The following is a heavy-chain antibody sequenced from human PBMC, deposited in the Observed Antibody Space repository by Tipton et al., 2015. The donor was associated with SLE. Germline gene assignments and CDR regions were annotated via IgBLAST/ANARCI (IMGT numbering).Heavy chain of an antibody. J-gene: IGHJ5*02. D-gene: IGHD4-11*01. V-gene: IGHV4-61*09. CDR2: IYTKGRT. CDR3: ARSESNQGLDP. Sequence: TLSLTCLVSGGSNSINSHYWSWIRPSAGKGLEWVGHIYTKGRTNYNPSLRSRLTISLDMSKNQFSLKLSSVTAADTAVYYCARSESNQGLDPWGQGTLVTVSS. CDR1: GGSNSINSHY.